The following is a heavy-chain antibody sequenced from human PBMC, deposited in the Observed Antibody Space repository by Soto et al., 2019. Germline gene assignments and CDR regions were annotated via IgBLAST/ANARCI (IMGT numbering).Heavy chain of an antibody. CDR1: GYTFTGYY. V-gene: IGHV1-2*04. Sequence: RASVKVSCKASGYTFTGYYMHWVRQAPGQGLEWMGWINPNSGGTNYAQKFQGWVTMTRDTSISTAYMELSRLRSDDTAVYYCARDQGSGWYVGLDYFDYWGQGTLVTVSS. CDR2: INPNSGGT. D-gene: IGHD6-19*01. CDR3: ARDQGSGWYVGLDYFDY. J-gene: IGHJ4*02.